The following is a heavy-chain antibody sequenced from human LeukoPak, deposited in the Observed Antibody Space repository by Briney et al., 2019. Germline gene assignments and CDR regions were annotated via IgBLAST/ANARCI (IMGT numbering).Heavy chain of an antibody. D-gene: IGHD7-27*01. CDR3: AHRQNWGEAFDI. V-gene: IGHV2-5*02. Sequence: TLSLTCAVSGYSISSNHWWGWIRQPPGKALEWLALIYWDDDKRYSPSLKSRLTITKDTSKNQVVLTMTNMDPVDTATYYCAHRQNWGEAFDIWGQGTMVTVSS. CDR2: IYWDDDK. J-gene: IGHJ3*02. CDR1: GYSISSNHW.